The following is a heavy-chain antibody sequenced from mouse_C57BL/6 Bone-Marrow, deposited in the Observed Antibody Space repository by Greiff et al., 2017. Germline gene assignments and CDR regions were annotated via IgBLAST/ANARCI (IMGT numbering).Heavy chain of an antibody. D-gene: IGHD3-2*02. Sequence: QVQLQQPGTELVKPGASGYTFTSYWMHWVKQRPGQGLEWIGDINPSNGGTNYNEKFKSKATLTVDKSSSTAYMQLISLTSEDSAVYYCARGSGPFAYWGQGTLVTVSA. CDR3: ARGSGPFAY. CDR1: GYTFTSYW. J-gene: IGHJ3*01. CDR2: INPSNGGT. V-gene: IGHV1-53*01.